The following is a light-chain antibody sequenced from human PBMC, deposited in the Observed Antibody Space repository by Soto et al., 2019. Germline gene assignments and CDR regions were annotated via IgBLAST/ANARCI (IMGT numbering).Light chain of an antibody. CDR1: QSISNY. Sequence: DIQMTQSPSSLSASVGDRVTITCRASQSISNYANWYQQKPGKAPKLLIYATSSLQSGVPSRFSGSGSGTDFTLTISSLQLEDFAIYYCQQSYSRPQTFGQGTKLE. J-gene: IGKJ2*01. V-gene: IGKV1-39*01. CDR3: QQSYSRPQT. CDR2: ATS.